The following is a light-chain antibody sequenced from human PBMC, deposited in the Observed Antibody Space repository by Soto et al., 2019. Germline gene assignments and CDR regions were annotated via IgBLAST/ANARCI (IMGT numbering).Light chain of an antibody. V-gene: IGKV2-28*01. Sequence: DIVMTQSPLSLPVTPGEPASISCRSSQSLLHSNGYNYLDWYLQKPGQSPQLLIYLGSHRASGVPGRFGVSRSGTDFTMIIRRVEAEDVGVYYCMHSLQAPWTFGKGTKVEVK. CDR2: LGS. CDR3: MHSLQAPWT. CDR1: QSLLHSNGYNY. J-gene: IGKJ1*01.